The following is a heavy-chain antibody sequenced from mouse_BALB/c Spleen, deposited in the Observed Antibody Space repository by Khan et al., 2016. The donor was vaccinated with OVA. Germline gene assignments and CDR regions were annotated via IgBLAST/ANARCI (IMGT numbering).Heavy chain of an antibody. V-gene: IGHV3-2*02. CDR1: GYSITSGYA. CDR3: ARGNYYGYYFDY. Sequence: EVQLQESGPGLVKPSQSLSLTCTVTGYSITSGYAWNWIRPFPGNKLEWMGYISYSGGTSYNPSLKSRISINRDTSKNQFFLQLNSVTTEDTATYYCARGNYYGYYFDYWGQGTPLTVSS. CDR2: ISYSGGT. D-gene: IGHD1-1*01. J-gene: IGHJ2*01.